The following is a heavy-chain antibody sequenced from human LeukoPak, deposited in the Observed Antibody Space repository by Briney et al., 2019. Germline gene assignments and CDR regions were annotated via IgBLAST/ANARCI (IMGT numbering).Heavy chain of an antibody. Sequence: SETLSLTCTVSGYSISSGYYWGWIRQPPGQGLEWIGEINHSGSTNYNPSLKSRVTISVDTSKNQFSLKLSSVTAADTAVYYCARRRLRYSSGWYVLDYWGQGTLVTVSS. CDR1: GYSISSGYY. CDR3: ARRRLRYSSGWYVLDY. V-gene: IGHV4-38-2*02. CDR2: INHSGST. J-gene: IGHJ4*02. D-gene: IGHD6-19*01.